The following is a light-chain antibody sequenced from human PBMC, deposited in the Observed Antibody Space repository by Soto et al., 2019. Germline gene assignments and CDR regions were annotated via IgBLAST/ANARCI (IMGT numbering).Light chain of an antibody. CDR1: QSVSSY. CDR3: QQYNDWPPA. CDR2: DAS. V-gene: IGKV3-15*01. J-gene: IGKJ4*01. Sequence: EIVLTQSPATLSLSPGERATLSCRASQSVSSYLAWYQQKPGQAPRLLIYDASTRATGIPARFRGSGSGTEFTLTIDSLQSEDFAVYYCQQYNDWPPAFGGGTKVEIK.